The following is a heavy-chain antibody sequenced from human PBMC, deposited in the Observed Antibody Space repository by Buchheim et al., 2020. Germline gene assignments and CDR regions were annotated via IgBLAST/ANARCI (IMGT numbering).Heavy chain of an antibody. CDR3: AREGEGTGHYYMDV. V-gene: IGHV4-31*03. CDR2: TYYSGST. CDR1: GGSISSGGYY. D-gene: IGHD3-10*01. J-gene: IGHJ6*03. Sequence: QVQLQESGPGLVKPSQTLSLTCTVSGGSISSGGYYWSWIRQHPGKGLEWIGYTYYSGSTYYNPSLKRRVTISVDTSKNPFSLKLSSVTAAATAVYYCAREGEGTGHYYMDVWGKGTT.